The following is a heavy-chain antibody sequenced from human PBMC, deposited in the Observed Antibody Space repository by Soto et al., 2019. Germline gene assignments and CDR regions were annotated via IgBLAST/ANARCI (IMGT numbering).Heavy chain of an antibody. Sequence: QVQLVQSGAEVKKPGSSVKVSCKASGGTLSSYIVTWVRQAPGQGLEWMGGVIFHFDTANYAQKLQGRVTITADKPTDTVYMALSGLRFDDTAVDYCARGLVGERGAFDYWGQGTPVTASS. D-gene: IGHD2-8*02. J-gene: IGHJ4*02. CDR1: GGTLSSYI. CDR3: ARGLVGERGAFDY. CDR2: VIFHFDTA. V-gene: IGHV1-69*06.